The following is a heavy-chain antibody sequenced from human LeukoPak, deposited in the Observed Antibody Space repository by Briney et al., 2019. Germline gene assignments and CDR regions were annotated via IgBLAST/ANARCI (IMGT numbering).Heavy chain of an antibody. J-gene: IGHJ6*03. CDR1: GFTFDDYG. CDR3: ARGGSPAHYYYYMDV. CDR2: INWNGGST. V-gene: IGHV3-20*04. Sequence: PGGSLRLSCAASGFTFDDYGMSWVRQAPGKGLEWVSGINWNGGSTGYADSVKGRFTISRDNAKNSLYLQMNSLRAEDTALYYCARGGSPAHYYYYMDVWGKGTTATVSS.